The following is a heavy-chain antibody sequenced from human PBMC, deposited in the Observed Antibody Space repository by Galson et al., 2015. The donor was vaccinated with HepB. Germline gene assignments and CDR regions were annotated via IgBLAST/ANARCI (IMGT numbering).Heavy chain of an antibody. J-gene: IGHJ3*02. V-gene: IGHV3-30*04. CDR3: ARDGGEILQLASAFDI. Sequence: SLRLSCAASGFTFSSHAMHWVRQAPGKGLEWVAFISYDGSNEYYADSVKGRFTISRDNSKNTLYLRVNGLRAEDTAIYYCARDGGEILQLASAFDIWGQGTLVTVSS. D-gene: IGHD1-26*01. CDR2: ISYDGSNE. CDR1: GFTFSSHA.